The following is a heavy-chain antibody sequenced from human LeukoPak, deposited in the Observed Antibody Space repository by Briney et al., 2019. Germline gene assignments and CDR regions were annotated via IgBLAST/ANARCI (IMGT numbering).Heavy chain of an antibody. V-gene: IGHV3-13*04. Sequence: GGSLRLSCAASGFTFSSYDMHWVRQATGKGLEWVSAMGTAGDTYYPGSGKGRFTISRENAKNSLYLKMNGLRVGDRAVYYCAGSVAGTPPIFDYWGEGTLVTVSS. CDR1: GFTFSSYD. CDR2: MGTAGDT. J-gene: IGHJ4*02. CDR3: AGSVAGTPPIFDY. D-gene: IGHD6-19*01.